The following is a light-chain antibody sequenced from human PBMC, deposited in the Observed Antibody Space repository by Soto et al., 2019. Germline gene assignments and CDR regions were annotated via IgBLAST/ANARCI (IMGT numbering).Light chain of an antibody. J-gene: IGKJ2*01. V-gene: IGKV3-20*01. Sequence: EIVLTQSPGTLSLSPGERATLSCRASQSVSSRYLAWYQQKPGQAPRLLIYGASSRATGIPDRFSGSGSGTDFTLTISRLEPEDFAVYYCQNYDTSPSYTFGQGTKLEIK. CDR2: GAS. CDR1: QSVSSRY. CDR3: QNYDTSPSYT.